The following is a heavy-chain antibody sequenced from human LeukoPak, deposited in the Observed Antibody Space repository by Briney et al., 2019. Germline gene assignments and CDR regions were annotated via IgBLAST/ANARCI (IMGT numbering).Heavy chain of an antibody. CDR3: ARASTTYPHHPIDY. Sequence: SETLSLTCTVSGGSISSYYWSWIRQPPGKGLEWIGYIYYSGSTNYNPSLKSRVTISVDTSKNQFSLKLSSVTAADTAVYYCARASTTYPHHPIDYWGQGTLVTVSS. CDR1: GGSISSYY. J-gene: IGHJ4*02. D-gene: IGHD5/OR15-5a*01. V-gene: IGHV4-59*01. CDR2: IYYSGST.